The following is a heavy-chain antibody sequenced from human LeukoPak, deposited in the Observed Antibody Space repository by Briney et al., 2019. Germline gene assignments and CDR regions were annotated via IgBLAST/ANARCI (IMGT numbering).Heavy chain of an antibody. CDR3: ARGEGYFNYYMDV. Sequence: SEALSLTCTVSGYSITSGYYCGWIRQAPGKGLEWIGNFYHSGSTYYNPSLKSRATISIDTSKNQCSLKLSSMTAADTAMYYCARGEGYFNYYMDVWGKGTTVTVSS. J-gene: IGHJ6*03. D-gene: IGHD1-26*01. CDR1: GYSITSGYY. CDR2: FYHSGST. V-gene: IGHV4-38-2*02.